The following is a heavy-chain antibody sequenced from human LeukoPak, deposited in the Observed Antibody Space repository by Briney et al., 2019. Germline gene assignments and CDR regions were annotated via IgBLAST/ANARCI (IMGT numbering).Heavy chain of an antibody. J-gene: IGHJ3*02. CDR3: AKEGVAVTPTIRGAFDI. Sequence: GGSLRLSCAASGFTFSSYAMSWVRQTPGKGLEWVSTISGSGGSIYYADSVKGRFTISRDISKSTLFLQVNSLRAEDTAVYYCAKEGVAVTPTIRGAFDIWGQGTMVTVSS. CDR1: GFTFSSYA. D-gene: IGHD4-11*01. V-gene: IGHV3-23*01. CDR2: ISGSGGSI.